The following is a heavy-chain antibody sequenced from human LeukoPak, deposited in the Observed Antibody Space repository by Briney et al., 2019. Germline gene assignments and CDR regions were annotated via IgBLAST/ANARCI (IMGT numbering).Heavy chain of an antibody. CDR1: GYTFTSYG. J-gene: IGHJ4*02. CDR2: IIPIFGTA. Sequence: SVKVSCKASGYTFTSYGISWVRQAPGQGLEWMGRIIPIFGTANYAQKFQGRVTITTDESTSTAYMELSSLRSEDTAVYYCASSGLLELQAFDYWGQGTLVTVSS. CDR3: ASSGLLELQAFDY. D-gene: IGHD1-7*01. V-gene: IGHV1-69*05.